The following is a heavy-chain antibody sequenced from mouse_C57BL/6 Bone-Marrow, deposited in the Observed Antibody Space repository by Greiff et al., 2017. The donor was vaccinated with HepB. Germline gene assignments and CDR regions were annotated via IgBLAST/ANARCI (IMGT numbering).Heavy chain of an antibody. CDR1: GFNITDDY. D-gene: IGHD2-1*01. J-gene: IGHJ3*01. V-gene: IGHV14-4*01. Sequence: VQLQQSGAELVRPGASVKLSCTASGFNITDDYMHWVKQRPEQGLEWIGRIDPENGDTDYAAKFQGKAKITADTSSNTAYLQLSSLTSEDTAVYYCTTPYDNYLFAYWGQGTLVTVSA. CDR2: IDPENGDT. CDR3: TTPYDNYLFAY.